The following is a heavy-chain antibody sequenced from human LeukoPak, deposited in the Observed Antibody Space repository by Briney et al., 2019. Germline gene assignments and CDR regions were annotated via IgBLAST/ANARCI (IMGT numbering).Heavy chain of an antibody. D-gene: IGHD3-3*02. CDR2: ISSSSSSI. Sequence: PGGSLRLSCAASGFTFSSYDMNWIRQAPGKGLEWVSSISSSSSSIYYADSVKGRFTISRDNAKNSLYLQMNSLRAGDTAVYYCARDGILANRPLNYWGQGTLVTVSS. V-gene: IGHV3-21*01. CDR1: GFTFSSYD. J-gene: IGHJ4*02. CDR3: ARDGILANRPLNY.